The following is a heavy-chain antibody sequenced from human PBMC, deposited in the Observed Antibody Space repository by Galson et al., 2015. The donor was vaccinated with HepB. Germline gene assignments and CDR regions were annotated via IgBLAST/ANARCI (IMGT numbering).Heavy chain of an antibody. CDR2: MSFDGTHK. V-gene: IGHV3-30*03. J-gene: IGHJ3*01. Sequence: SLRLSCAGSGFTFNTPDVHWVRQAPGKGLEWVAFMSFDGTHKQYADSLKGRITITRDNSKNTLYLQMNSLRAEDTAIYYCATPQDYDFWSGSTQGAFEHWGQGTMVIVSS. CDR3: ATPQDYDFWSGSTQGAFEH. CDR1: GFTFNTPD. D-gene: IGHD3-3*01.